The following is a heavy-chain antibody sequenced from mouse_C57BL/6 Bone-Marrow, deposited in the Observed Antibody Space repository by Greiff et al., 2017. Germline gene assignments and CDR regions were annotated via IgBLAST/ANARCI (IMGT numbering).Heavy chain of an antibody. D-gene: IGHD2-5*01. V-gene: IGHV1-5*01. CDR2: IYPGNSDT. J-gene: IGHJ3*01. Sequence: VHVKQSGTVLARPGASVKMSCKTSGYTFTSYWMHWVKQRPGQGLEWIGAIYPGNSDTSYNQKFKGKAKLTAVTSASTAYMELSSLTNEDSSVYYCTPYSNYLFAYWGQGTLVTVSA. CDR3: TPYSNYLFAY. CDR1: GYTFTSYW.